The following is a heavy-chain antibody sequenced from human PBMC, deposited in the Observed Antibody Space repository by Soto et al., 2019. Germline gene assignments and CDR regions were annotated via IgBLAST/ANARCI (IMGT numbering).Heavy chain of an antibody. Sequence: LRLSCAASGFTFTTYWMSWVRQAPGKGLEWVANIKQDGSDKYYVDSVKGRFTISRDNAKNSLFLQMNSLRAEDTAVYYCARVGCSGGSCFDAFDIWGQGTMVTVSS. CDR1: GFTFTTYW. CDR2: IKQDGSDK. D-gene: IGHD2-15*01. J-gene: IGHJ3*02. CDR3: ARVGCSGGSCFDAFDI. V-gene: IGHV3-7*03.